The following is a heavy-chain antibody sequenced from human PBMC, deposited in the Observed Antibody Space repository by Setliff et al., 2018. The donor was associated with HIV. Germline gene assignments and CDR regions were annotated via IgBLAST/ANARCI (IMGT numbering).Heavy chain of an antibody. CDR1: GYTFTSYD. Sequence: SVKVSCKASGYTFTSYDINWVRQATGQGLEWMGWMNPESGIANYAQKFQGRVTITADESTSTAYMELSSLRSEDTAVYYCARVDTAMVTRSYYYYGMDVWGQGTTVTVSS. CDR3: ARVDTAMVTRSYYYYGMDV. D-gene: IGHD5-18*01. V-gene: IGHV1-69*10. J-gene: IGHJ6*02. CDR2: MNPESGIA.